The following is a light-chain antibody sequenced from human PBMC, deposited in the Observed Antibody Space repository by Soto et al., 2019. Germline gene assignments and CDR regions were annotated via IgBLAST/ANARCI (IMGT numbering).Light chain of an antibody. Sequence: SYELTQPPSVSVSPGQTASITCSGDKWGDKYACWYQQKPGQSPVLVIYQDSKRPSGIPERFSGSTSGNTATLTISGTQAMDAADYYCQAWDSSTAFFGTGTKVTVL. CDR2: QDS. CDR3: QAWDSSTAF. CDR1: KWGDKY. V-gene: IGLV3-1*01. J-gene: IGLJ1*01.